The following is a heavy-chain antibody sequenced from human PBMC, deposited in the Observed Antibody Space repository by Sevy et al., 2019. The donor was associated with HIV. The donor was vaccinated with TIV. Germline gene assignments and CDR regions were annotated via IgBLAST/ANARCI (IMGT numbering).Heavy chain of an antibody. CDR2: IYYSGST. CDR1: GGSISSGGYY. J-gene: IGHJ6*02. V-gene: IGHV4-31*03. Sequence: SETLSLTCTVSGGSISSGGYYWSWIRQHPGKGPEWIGYIYYSGSTYYNPSLKSRVTISVDTSKNQFSLKLSSVTAADTAVYYCSRAPAADYYYYYGMDVWGQGTTVTVSS. CDR3: SRAPAADYYYYYGMDV. D-gene: IGHD2-2*01.